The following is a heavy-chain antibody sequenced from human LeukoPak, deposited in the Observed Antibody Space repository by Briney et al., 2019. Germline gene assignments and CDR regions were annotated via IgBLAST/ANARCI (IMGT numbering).Heavy chain of an antibody. V-gene: IGHV4-31*03. Sequence: SQTLSLTCTVSGGSISRGGHYWSWIRQYPGKGLESIGSVSSSGTTTYNPSLKSRVTISLDTSQNQFSLNLRSLTAADTAVYYCAREMVRDAFDIWGQGTMVTVSS. J-gene: IGHJ3*02. CDR3: AREMVRDAFDI. CDR2: VSSSGTT. CDR1: GGSISRGGHY. D-gene: IGHD2-8*01.